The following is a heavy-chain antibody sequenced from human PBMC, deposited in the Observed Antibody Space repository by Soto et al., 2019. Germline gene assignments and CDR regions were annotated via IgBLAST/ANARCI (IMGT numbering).Heavy chain of an antibody. CDR1: GFTFSSYS. CDR2: ISSSSSTI. CDR3: ARERGYCSGGSCSNWFDP. Sequence: GGSLRLSCAASGFTFSSYSMNWVRQAPGKGLEWVSYISSSSSTIYYADSVKGRFTISRDNAKNSLYLQMNSLRDEDTAVYYCARERGYCSGGSCSNWFDPWGQGTLVTVSS. J-gene: IGHJ5*02. V-gene: IGHV3-48*02. D-gene: IGHD2-15*01.